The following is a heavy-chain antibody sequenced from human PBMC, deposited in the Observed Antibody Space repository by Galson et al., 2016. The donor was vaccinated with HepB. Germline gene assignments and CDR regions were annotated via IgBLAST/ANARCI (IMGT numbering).Heavy chain of an antibody. D-gene: IGHD3-10*01. J-gene: IGHJ4*02. CDR3: SRNRKSHYGSDSPDY. CDR2: IRLKAFGATT. Sequence: SLRLSCAASGFTFGDYALTWFRQAPGRGLEWVGFIRLKAFGATTELAAYVKGRFSITRDDSKNIAHLQMTNLITEDTSVYYCSRNRKSHYGSDSPDYWGQGTLVTVSS. CDR1: GFTFGDYA. V-gene: IGHV3-49*03.